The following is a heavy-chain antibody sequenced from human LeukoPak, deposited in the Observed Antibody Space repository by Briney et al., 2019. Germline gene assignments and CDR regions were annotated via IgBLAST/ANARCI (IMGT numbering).Heavy chain of an antibody. CDR3: ARARLQLVSYFDS. CDR2: INPNSGGT. Sequence: ASVTVSCKASGYTFTDYYMHWVRQAPGQGLEWMGWINPNSGGTNFAQKFQGRVAMTRDTSISTAYMELGSLRSDDTAVYYCARARLQLVSYFDSWGQGTLVTVSS. CDR1: GYTFTDYY. D-gene: IGHD6-6*01. V-gene: IGHV1-2*02. J-gene: IGHJ4*02.